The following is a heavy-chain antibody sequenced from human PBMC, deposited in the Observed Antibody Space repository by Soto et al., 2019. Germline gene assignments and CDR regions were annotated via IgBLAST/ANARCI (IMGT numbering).Heavy chain of an antibody. V-gene: IGHV3-64D*06. J-gene: IGHJ5*02. Sequence: GGSLRLSCSASGFTFRSYAIHWVRQAPGKGLEYVSALSGDGRSTYYADSVKGRFTVFRDNSKNTLFLQMSSLRVEDTAVYYCVKENWAYSYNNWFDPWGQGTLVTVSS. CDR1: GFTFRSYA. CDR3: VKENWAYSYNNWFDP. D-gene: IGHD5-18*01. CDR2: LSGDGRST.